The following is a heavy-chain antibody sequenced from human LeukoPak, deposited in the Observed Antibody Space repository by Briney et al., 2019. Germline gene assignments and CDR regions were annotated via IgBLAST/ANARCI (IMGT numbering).Heavy chain of an antibody. Sequence: SETLSLTCTVSGGSISSYYWSWIRQPPGKGLEWIGYIYYSGSTNYNPSLKSRVAMSVDTSKNQFSLKLNSVTAADTAVYYCARGRSPNSSGWVKYWYLDIWGRGTLVTVST. D-gene: IGHD6-19*01. V-gene: IGHV4-59*01. CDR1: GGSISSYY. J-gene: IGHJ2*01. CDR2: IYYSGST. CDR3: ARGRSPNSSGWVKYWYLDI.